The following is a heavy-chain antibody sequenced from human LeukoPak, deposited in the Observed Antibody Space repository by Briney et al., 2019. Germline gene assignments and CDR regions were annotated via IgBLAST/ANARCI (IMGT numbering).Heavy chain of an antibody. Sequence: GGSLRLSCAVSRFTIHLHGLHWVRQAPGKGLEGVSVISFDGGQKYYAASVKGRFTISRDNSKNTLYLQMNSLRAEDTAVYYCAIGKSTFCSGASCYSSGFAYSGQGTLVTVSS. D-gene: IGHD2-15*01. CDR1: RFTIHLHG. CDR2: ISFDGGQK. J-gene: IGHJ4*02. V-gene: IGHV3-30*03. CDR3: AIGKSTFCSGASCYSSGFAY.